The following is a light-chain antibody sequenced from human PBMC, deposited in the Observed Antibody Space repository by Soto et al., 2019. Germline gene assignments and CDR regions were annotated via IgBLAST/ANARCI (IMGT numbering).Light chain of an antibody. CDR1: QSSSSY. Sequence: ETVLTQSPGTLSLSPGERATLSCRASQSSSSYLTWYQQRPGQAPRLLLYAASRRATGIPDRFSGSGSGTDFTLTISRLEPEDFAVYYCQQYSTSPITFGQGTRLEIK. CDR3: QQYSTSPIT. CDR2: AAS. J-gene: IGKJ5*01. V-gene: IGKV3-20*01.